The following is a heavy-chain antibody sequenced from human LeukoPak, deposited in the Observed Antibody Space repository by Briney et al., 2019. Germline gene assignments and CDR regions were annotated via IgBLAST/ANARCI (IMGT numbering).Heavy chain of an antibody. CDR3: ARGRSAPSGTSGNWFDP. D-gene: IGHD2-2*01. Sequence: SETLSLTCAVDGGSFSGYYRSWIRQPPRNLLEWIGGINNSGSTNYNPSLKSRVTISVDTSKNQFSLKLSSVTAADTAVYYCARGRSAPSGTSGNWFDPWGQGTLVTVSS. J-gene: IGHJ5*02. CDR1: GGSFSGYY. V-gene: IGHV4-34*01. CDR2: INNSGST.